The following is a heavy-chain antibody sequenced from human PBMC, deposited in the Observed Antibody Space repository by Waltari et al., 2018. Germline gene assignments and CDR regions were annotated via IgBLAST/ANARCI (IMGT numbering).Heavy chain of an antibody. D-gene: IGHD3-10*01. CDR2: INYSGST. J-gene: IGHJ5*02. Sequence: QVQLQESGPGLVKPSQTLSLTCTVSGGSISSGGYYWSWIRQHPGKGLEWIGYINYSGSTYYNPSLKSRVTISVDTSKNQFSLKLSSVTAADTAVYYCARSYLPNYYGSGSYYNFRWFDPWGQGTLVTVSS. V-gene: IGHV4-31*03. CDR3: ARSYLPNYYGSGSYYNFRWFDP. CDR1: GGSISSGGYY.